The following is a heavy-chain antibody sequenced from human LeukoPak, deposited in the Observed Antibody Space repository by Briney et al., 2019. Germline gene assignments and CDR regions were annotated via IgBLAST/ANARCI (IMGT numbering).Heavy chain of an antibody. V-gene: IGHV1-2*02. J-gene: IGHJ4*02. Sequence: ASVKVSCKASRYTFTGYYMHWVRQAPGQGLEWMGWINPNSGGTNYAQKFQGRVTMTRDTSISTAYMELSRLRSDDTAVYYCARPYYDFWSGYNIYYFDYWGQGTLVTVSP. CDR1: RYTFTGYY. D-gene: IGHD3-3*01. CDR3: ARPYYDFWSGYNIYYFDY. CDR2: INPNSGGT.